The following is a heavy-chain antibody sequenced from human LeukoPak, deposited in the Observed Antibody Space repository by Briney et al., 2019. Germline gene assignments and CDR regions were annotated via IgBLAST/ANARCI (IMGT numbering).Heavy chain of an antibody. V-gene: IGHV3-23*01. CDR2: ISGSGGST. CDR1: GFTFSSYG. D-gene: IGHD3-22*01. Sequence: GGSLRLSCAASGFTFSSYGMSWVRQAPGKGLEWGSAISGSGGSTYYADSVKGRFTISRDNSKNTLYLQMNSLRAEDTAVYYCAKDPDYYDSSGIDCWGQGTLVTVSS. CDR3: AKDPDYYDSSGIDC. J-gene: IGHJ4*02.